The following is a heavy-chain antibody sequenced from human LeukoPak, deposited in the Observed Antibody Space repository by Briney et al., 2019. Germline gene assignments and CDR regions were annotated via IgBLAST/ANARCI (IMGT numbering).Heavy chain of an antibody. D-gene: IGHD3-16*01. CDR1: GYSISSGYY. J-gene: IGHJ6*03. V-gene: IGHV4-38-2*02. Sequence: PSETLSLTCTVSGYSISSGYYWGWIRQPPGKGLEWIGNIYHSGSTYYNPSLKSRVTISVDTSKNQFSLKLTSVTAADTAVYYCARGNLDYYYYMDVRGKGTTVTVSS. CDR3: ARGNLDYYYYMDV. CDR2: IYHSGST.